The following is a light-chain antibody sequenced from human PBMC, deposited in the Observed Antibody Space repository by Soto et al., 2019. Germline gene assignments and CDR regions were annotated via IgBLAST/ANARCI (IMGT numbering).Light chain of an antibody. J-gene: IGLJ1*01. V-gene: IGLV3-21*04. Sequence: SYELTQPPSVSVAPGKTARITCGGNNIGSKSVHWYQQKPGQAPVVVIYYDSDRPSGIPERFSGSNSGNTATLTISRVEAGDEADYYCQVWDSSSDHVFGTGTKLTVL. CDR2: YDS. CDR3: QVWDSSSDHV. CDR1: NIGSKS.